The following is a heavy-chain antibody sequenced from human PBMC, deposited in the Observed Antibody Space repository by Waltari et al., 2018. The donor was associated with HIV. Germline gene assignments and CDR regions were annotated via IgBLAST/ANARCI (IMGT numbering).Heavy chain of an antibody. D-gene: IGHD2-2*01. Sequence: QVQLVESGGGVVRPGRSLRLSCAASRYIFSGYAVHWVRQPPGKGLEWVAVISYDGTNKYYAESVRGRFTISRDNSENTLYLEMNSLKPDDTAVYYCARDGPAPKNIYHYYGMDVWGQGTTVTVSS. CDR2: ISYDGTNK. J-gene: IGHJ6*02. CDR3: ARDGPAPKNIYHYYGMDV. CDR1: RYIFSGYA. V-gene: IGHV3-30-3*01.